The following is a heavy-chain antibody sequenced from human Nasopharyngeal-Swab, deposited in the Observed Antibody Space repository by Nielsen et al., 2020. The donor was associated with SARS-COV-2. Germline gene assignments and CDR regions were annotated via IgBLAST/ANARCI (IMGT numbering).Heavy chain of an antibody. CDR3: ARVRGYYYDSSGYEAVPFDY. CDR2: INHSGST. Sequence: SQTPSLTCAVYGGSFSGYYWSWVRQPPGKGLEWIGEINHSGSTNYNPSLKSRVTISVDTSKNQFSLKLSSVTAADTAVYYCARVRGYYYDSSGYEAVPFDYWGQGTLVTVSS. D-gene: IGHD3-22*01. J-gene: IGHJ4*02. V-gene: IGHV4-34*01. CDR1: GGSFSGYY.